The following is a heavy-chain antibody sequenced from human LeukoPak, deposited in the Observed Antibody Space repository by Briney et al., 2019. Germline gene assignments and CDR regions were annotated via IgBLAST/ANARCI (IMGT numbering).Heavy chain of an antibody. V-gene: IGHV3-7*01. CDR1: GFTFSDCW. Sequence: GGSLRLSCTASGFTFSDCWMTWVRQAPGKGPEWVANIKQDGSQRYYVDSVRGRFTISRDNAKNSLFLQMNGLRAEDTAVYYCARRGGSSSRRSPIDYWGQGTLVTVSS. J-gene: IGHJ4*02. CDR3: ARRGGSSSRRSPIDY. CDR2: IKQDGSQR. D-gene: IGHD6-6*01.